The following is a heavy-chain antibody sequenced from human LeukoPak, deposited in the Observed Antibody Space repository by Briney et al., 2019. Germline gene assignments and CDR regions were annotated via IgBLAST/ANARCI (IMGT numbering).Heavy chain of an antibody. J-gene: IGHJ4*02. CDR2: IKEDRTAD. Sequence: GGSLRLSCAASGFTVRDFWMAWVRQAPGKGLEWVAHIKEDRTADYYVDSVKGRFTISKDDGKSSLHLQMNSLRVEDTAVYYCVRGGWELDYWGQGTLVTVSS. CDR1: GFTVRDFW. D-gene: IGHD4-23*01. V-gene: IGHV3-7*01. CDR3: VRGGWELDY.